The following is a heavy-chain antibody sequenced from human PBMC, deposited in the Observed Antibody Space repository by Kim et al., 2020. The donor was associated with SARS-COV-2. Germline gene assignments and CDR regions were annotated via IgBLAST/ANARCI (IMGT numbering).Heavy chain of an antibody. CDR2: ISRSGDTT. V-gene: IGHV3-23*01. D-gene: IGHD5-18*01. CDR1: GFTFSSYA. Sequence: GGSLRLSCAASGFTFSSYAMSWVRQAPGKGLEWVSGISRSGDTTYYADSVKGRFTISRDNAKNTLYLHMNSLRAEDTALYYCAKDWGWGSGGYSFDYWG. J-gene: IGHJ4*01. CDR3: AKDWGWGSGGYSFDY.